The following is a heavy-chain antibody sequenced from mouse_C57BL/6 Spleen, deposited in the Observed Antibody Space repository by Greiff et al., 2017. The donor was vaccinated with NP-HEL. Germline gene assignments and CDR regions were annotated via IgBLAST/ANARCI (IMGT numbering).Heavy chain of an antibody. CDR2: ISDGGSYT. CDR1: GFTFSSYA. J-gene: IGHJ2*01. D-gene: IGHD1-1*01. V-gene: IGHV5-4*01. Sequence: EVQLVESGGGLVKPGGSLKLSCAASGFTFSSYAMSWVRQTPEKRLEWVATISDGGSYTYYPDNVKGRFTISRDNAKNNLYLQMSHLKSEDTAMYYCAKLITTVVADPYYFDYWGQGTTLTVYS. CDR3: AKLITTVVADPYYFDY.